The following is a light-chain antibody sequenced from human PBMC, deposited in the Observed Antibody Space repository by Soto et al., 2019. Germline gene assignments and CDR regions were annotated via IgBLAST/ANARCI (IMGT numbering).Light chain of an antibody. J-gene: IGKJ1*01. V-gene: IGKV1-39*01. CDR3: QQSYSTPWT. Sequence: DIQMTQSPSSLSASGGDRVTITCRASQTIGRYLNWYQQQPGKAPKLLIYAGSNLQSGVPSRFSGTGSGTDFTLTISSLQPEDFATYYCQQSYSTPWTFGQGTKVEIK. CDR1: QTIGRY. CDR2: AGS.